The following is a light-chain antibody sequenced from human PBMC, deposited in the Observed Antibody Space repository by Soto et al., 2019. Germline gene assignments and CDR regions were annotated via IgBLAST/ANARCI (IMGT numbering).Light chain of an antibody. Sequence: DIQMTQSPSSLSASVGDRVTITCQASQDIANYLNWYQQKAGRAPKFLIYDASNLETGVPSRFSRSGSGTDFTLTISSLQPEDIATYYCQQYDNLPLTFGGGTKVDIK. J-gene: IGKJ4*01. V-gene: IGKV1-33*01. CDR3: QQYDNLPLT. CDR1: QDIANY. CDR2: DAS.